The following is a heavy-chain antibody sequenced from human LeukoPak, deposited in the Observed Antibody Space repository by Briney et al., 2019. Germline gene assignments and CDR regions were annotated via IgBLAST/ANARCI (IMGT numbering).Heavy chain of an antibody. CDR3: ARDRGATDGYSASYY. CDR2: INPNGGGT. D-gene: IGHD3-22*01. J-gene: IGHJ4*02. CDR1: GYTFTGYY. Sequence: GASVKVSCKASGYTFTGYYMHWVRQAPGQGLEWMGRINPNGGGTNYAQKFQGRVTMTRDTSISTAYMELSRLRSDDTAVYYCARDRGATDGYSASYYWSQGTLVTVSS. V-gene: IGHV1-2*06.